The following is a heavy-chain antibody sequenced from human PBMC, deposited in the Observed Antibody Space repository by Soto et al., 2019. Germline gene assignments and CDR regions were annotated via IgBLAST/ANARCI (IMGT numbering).Heavy chain of an antibody. J-gene: IGHJ6*02. CDR2: ISASGGST. V-gene: IGHV3-23*04. Sequence: EVQMVESGGGLVKLGGSQRLSCKALKFAITSHVMTWFRQATGKGLEWVSGISASGGSTFYADSVLGRFTISRDDTRNMVYLQIDSLRADDTAVYYCAKRTGDYYLYGLDAWCQGTTVVVSS. D-gene: IGHD7-27*01. CDR1: KFAITSHV. CDR3: AKRTGDYYLYGLDA.